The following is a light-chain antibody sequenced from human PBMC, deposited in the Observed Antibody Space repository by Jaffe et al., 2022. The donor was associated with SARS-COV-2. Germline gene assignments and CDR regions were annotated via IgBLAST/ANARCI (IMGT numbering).Light chain of an antibody. CDR2: GAS. CDR1: QGIGTY. V-gene: IGKV1-27*01. Sequence: DIQMTQSPSSLSASVGDRVTITCRASQGIGTYLAWFQQKPGKAPQLLIYGASTLQSGVPTRFSGGGSGTDFTLTISSLQPEDVATYFCQKYDIVPKTFGQGTKVEV. CDR3: QKYDIVPKT. J-gene: IGKJ1*01.